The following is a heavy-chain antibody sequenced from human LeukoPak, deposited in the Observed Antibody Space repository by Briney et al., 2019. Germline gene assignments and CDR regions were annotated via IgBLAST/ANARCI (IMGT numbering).Heavy chain of an antibody. CDR1: GYTFSDYY. D-gene: IGHD6-13*01. V-gene: IGHV1-46*01. CDR2: INPSGGST. J-gene: IGHJ6*03. CDR3: ARDPGSPYYYYMDV. Sequence: ASVKVSCKASGYTFSDYYIHWMRRAPGQGLEWMGIINPSGGSTSYAQKFQGRVTMTRDMSTSTVYMELSSLRPEDTAVYYCARDPGSPYYYYMDVWGKGTTVTVSS.